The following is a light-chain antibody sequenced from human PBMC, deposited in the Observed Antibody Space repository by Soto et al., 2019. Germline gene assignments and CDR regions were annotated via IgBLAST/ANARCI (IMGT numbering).Light chain of an antibody. CDR2: YGT. CDR1: NIGHKP. V-gene: IGLV3-21*04. Sequence: SSELAQPPSVSVAPGQTARISCWGYNIGHKPVHWYQQKPGQAPVPVISYGTARPSGIPERFSGSNSGTTATLTISRVEVGDEADYYCQVWDTGSDLYVFGSGTKVTVL. J-gene: IGLJ1*01. CDR3: QVWDTGSDLYV.